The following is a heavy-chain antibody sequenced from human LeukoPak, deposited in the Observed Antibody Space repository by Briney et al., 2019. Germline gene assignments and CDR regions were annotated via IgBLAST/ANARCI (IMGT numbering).Heavy chain of an antibody. CDR2: IYHGGAT. J-gene: IGHJ4*02. D-gene: IGHD1-14*01. CDR3: ARAPSADRARFDY. V-gene: IGHV4-30-2*01. Sequence: SGTLSLTCTVSGGSINSGGYYWSWIRQPPGKGLGWVGYIYHGGATYYNPSLKSRVTMFVDRSKNQFSLKLSSVTAADTAVYYCARAPSADRARFDYWGQGTLVNVSS. CDR1: GGSINSGGYY.